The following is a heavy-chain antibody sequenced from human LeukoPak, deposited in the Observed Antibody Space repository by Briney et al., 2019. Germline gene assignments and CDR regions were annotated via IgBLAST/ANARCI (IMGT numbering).Heavy chain of an antibody. V-gene: IGHV3-23*01. Sequence: GGPLRLSCAASGFTFSTYAMSWVRQAPGKGLEWVSTISDSGANTYYADSVRGRFTISRDNSKNTLYLQKNSLRADDTAIYYCAKSMTLQWRGFFDLWGRGTHVTVSS. CDR2: ISDSGANT. CDR3: AKSMTLQWRGFFDL. CDR1: GFTFSTYA. J-gene: IGHJ2*01. D-gene: IGHD6-19*01.